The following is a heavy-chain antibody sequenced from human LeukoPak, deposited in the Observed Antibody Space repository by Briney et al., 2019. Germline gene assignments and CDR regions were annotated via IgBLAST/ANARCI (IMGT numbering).Heavy chain of an antibody. CDR1: GFTLSRNY. Sequence: GGSLRLSCAASGFTLSRNYMSWVRQAPGKGLEWVSVIYSGGSTYYADSVKGRFTISRDNSKNTLYLQMNSLRAEDTAVYYCARAAVAALFDYWGEGTLVTVSS. D-gene: IGHD6-19*01. CDR3: ARAAVAALFDY. V-gene: IGHV3-53*01. CDR2: IYSGGST. J-gene: IGHJ4*02.